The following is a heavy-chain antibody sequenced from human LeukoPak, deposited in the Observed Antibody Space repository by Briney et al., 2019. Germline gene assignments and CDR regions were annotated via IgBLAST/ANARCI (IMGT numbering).Heavy chain of an antibody. D-gene: IGHD3-3*01. J-gene: IGHJ5*01. V-gene: IGHV4-34*01. CDR3: ARGTSGWFDY. Sequence: SETLSLTCAVYGGSFSGYYWSWIRQPPGKGLEWIGEINHSGSTNYNPSLKSRVTISVDTSKHQFSLKLSSVTAADTAVYYCARGTSGWFDYWGQGTLVTVSS. CDR1: GGSFSGYY. CDR2: INHSGST.